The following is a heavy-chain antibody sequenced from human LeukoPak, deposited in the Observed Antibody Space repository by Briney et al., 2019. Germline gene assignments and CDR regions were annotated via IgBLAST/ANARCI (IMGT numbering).Heavy chain of an antibody. V-gene: IGHV4-59*01. CDR2: LHHSGST. J-gene: IGHJ4*02. CDR1: GFTFSNYA. Sequence: GSLRLSCAASGFTFSNYAMGWVRQPPGKGLEWIGFLHHSGSTNYSPSLKSRVTISVDTSKNQFSLRLTSVTAADTAVYFCARDTRSYDASGYYYFDYWGQGMLVTVSS. D-gene: IGHD3-22*01. CDR3: ARDTRSYDASGYYYFDY.